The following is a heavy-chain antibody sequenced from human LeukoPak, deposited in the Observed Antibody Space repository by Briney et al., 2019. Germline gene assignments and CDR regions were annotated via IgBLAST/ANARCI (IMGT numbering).Heavy chain of an antibody. Sequence: SETLSLTCTVSGGSISSYYWSWIRQPPGKGLEWIGYISYRGSTNYNPSLKSRVTISVDTSKNQFSLKLSSVTAADTAVYYCARTRGLRYFDWVRGYFDYWGQGTLVTVSS. CDR1: GGSISSYY. J-gene: IGHJ4*02. CDR3: ARTRGLRYFDWVRGYFDY. CDR2: ISYRGST. D-gene: IGHD3-9*01. V-gene: IGHV4-59*12.